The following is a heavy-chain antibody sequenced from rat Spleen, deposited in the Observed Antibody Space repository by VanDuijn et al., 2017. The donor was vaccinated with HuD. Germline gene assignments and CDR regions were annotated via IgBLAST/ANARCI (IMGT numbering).Heavy chain of an antibody. CDR2: ISNTGDT. J-gene: IGHJ2*01. CDR3: ARQGYYDGSYYYVDFDY. V-gene: IGHV5-25*01. D-gene: IGHD1-12*02. CDR1: GFTFSAYY. Sequence: EVQLVESDGGLVQPGRSLKLSCAASGFTFSAYYMAWVRQAPTKGLEWVATISNTGDTFYPDSVKGRFSISRDDAKSTIYLYMNSLRSEDTATYYCARQGYYDGSYYYVDFDYWGQGVMVTVSS.